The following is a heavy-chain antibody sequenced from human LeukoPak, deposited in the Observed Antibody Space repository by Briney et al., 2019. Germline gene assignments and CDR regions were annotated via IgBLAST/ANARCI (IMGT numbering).Heavy chain of an antibody. D-gene: IGHD6-19*01. CDR3: AKTATGYSSGHYPGWPVDY. V-gene: IGHV3-23*01. J-gene: IGHJ4*02. CDR1: GFTFNSYA. Sequence: GGSLRLSCAVSGFTFNSYAMYWVRQAPGKGLEWVSGIFASGGSAHYADSVKGRFAISRDNSKNRVYLQMNSLRAEDTAVYYCAKTATGYSSGHYPGWPVDYWGQGTLVTVSS. CDR2: IFASGGSA.